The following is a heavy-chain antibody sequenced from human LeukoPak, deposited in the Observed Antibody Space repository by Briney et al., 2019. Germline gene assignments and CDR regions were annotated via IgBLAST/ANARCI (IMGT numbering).Heavy chain of an antibody. Sequence: SETLSLTCTVSGGSIHSYYWSWIRQPPGKGLEWIGYISYSGSTYYNPSLKSRVTISLGTSKNQFSLRLTSVTAADTATYYCARGRNDFDYWGQGTLVTVSS. CDR3: ARGRNDFDY. V-gene: IGHV4-59*13. CDR1: GGSIHSYY. J-gene: IGHJ4*02. CDR2: ISYSGST. D-gene: IGHD1-1*01.